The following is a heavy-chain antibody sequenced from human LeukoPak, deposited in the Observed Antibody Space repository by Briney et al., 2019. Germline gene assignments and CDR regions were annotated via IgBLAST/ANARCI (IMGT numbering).Heavy chain of an antibody. CDR3: ARDGAGTGAFAYLKGMDV. Sequence: GGSLRLSCAASGFTFSRFWMTWVRQAPGKGLEWVANMKQDGSEKYYVDSVKGRFTISRDNAKNALYLQMNGLRGGDTAVYYCARDGAGTGAFAYLKGMDVWGQGTTVTVS. V-gene: IGHV3-7*01. J-gene: IGHJ6*02. CDR2: MKQDGSEK. D-gene: IGHD6-25*01. CDR1: GFTFSRFW.